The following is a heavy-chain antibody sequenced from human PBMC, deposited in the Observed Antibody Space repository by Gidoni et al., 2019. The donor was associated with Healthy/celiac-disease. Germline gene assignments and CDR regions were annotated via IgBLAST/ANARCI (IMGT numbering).Heavy chain of an antibody. CDR2: IIPIFGTA. V-gene: IGHV1-69*01. Sequence: QVQLVQSGAEVKKPGSSVKVSCKASGGTFSSYAISWVRQAPGQGLEWMGGIIPIFGTANYAQKFQGRVTITADESTSTAYMELSSLRSEDTAVYYCARDLFWDCSSTSCYTGSDAFDIWGQGTMVTVSS. CDR3: ARDLFWDCSSTSCYTGSDAFDI. CDR1: GGTFSSYA. D-gene: IGHD2-2*02. J-gene: IGHJ3*02.